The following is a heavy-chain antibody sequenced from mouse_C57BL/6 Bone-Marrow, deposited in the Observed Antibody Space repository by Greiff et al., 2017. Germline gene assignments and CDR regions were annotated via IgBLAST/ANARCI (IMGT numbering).Heavy chain of an antibody. Sequence: VQLQQPGAELVKPGASVKLSCKASGYTFTSYWMQWVKQRPGQGLEWIGEIVPAGSCTYYNQKFKGKATLTVDTSSSTAYMQLSSLTSEDSAVYYCAREGPDALDYWGQGTLVTVSA. CDR1: GYTFTSYW. J-gene: IGHJ3*01. V-gene: IGHV1-50*01. CDR2: IVPAGSCT. CDR3: AREGPDALDY. D-gene: IGHD3-3*01.